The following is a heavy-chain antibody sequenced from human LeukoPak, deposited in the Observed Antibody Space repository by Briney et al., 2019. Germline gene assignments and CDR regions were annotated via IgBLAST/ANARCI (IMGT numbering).Heavy chain of an antibody. V-gene: IGHV3-30-3*01. D-gene: IGHD3-3*01. CDR3: ARDGRHGGYDFWSGDELYYYYYGMDV. CDR2: ISYDGSNK. Sequence: GGSLRLSCAASGFTVRSHGMHWVRQAPGKGLERVAVISYDGSNKYYADSVKGRFTISRDNSKNTLYLQMNSLRAEDTAVYYCARDGRHGGYDFWSGDELYYYYYGMDVWGQGTTVTVSS. CDR1: GFTVRSHG. J-gene: IGHJ6*02.